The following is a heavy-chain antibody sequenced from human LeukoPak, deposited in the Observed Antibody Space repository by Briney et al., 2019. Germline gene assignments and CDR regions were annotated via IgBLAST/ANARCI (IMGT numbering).Heavy chain of an antibody. Sequence: SETLSLTCTVSGGSISSYYWSWIRQPPGKGLEWIGYIYYSGSTNYNPSLKSRVTISVDTSKNQFSLKLSSVTAADTAVYYCARRTAVAGNFDYWGQGTLVTVSS. CDR1: GGSISSYY. V-gene: IGHV4-59*08. CDR2: IYYSGST. CDR3: ARRTAVAGNFDY. J-gene: IGHJ4*02. D-gene: IGHD6-19*01.